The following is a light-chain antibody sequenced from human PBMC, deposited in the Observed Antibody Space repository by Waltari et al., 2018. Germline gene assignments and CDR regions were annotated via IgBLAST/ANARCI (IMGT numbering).Light chain of an antibody. CDR2: EAS. V-gene: IGKV1-5*03. J-gene: IGKJ4*01. Sequence: DIRMTQSPSTLSASAGDRVIISCRASQSISKWLAWYQQKPGKAPKLLIYEASTLQSGVPSRFSGTGSGTDFTLTISSLQPDDFATYYCQQYNSYSLLTFGGGTKVEIE. CDR3: QQYNSYSLLT. CDR1: QSISKW.